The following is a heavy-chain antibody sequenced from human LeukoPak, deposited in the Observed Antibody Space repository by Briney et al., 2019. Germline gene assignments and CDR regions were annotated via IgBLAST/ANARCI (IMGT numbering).Heavy chain of an antibody. V-gene: IGHV4-61*01. Sequence: SETLSLTCTVSGGSVSSGSYYWSWIRQPPGKGLEWIGYIYYSVSTNYNPSLKSRVTISVDTSKNQFSLKLSSVTAADTAVYYCARGQRLGELSYDYWGQGTLVTVSS. CDR2: IYYSVST. CDR1: GGSVSSGSYY. D-gene: IGHD3-16*02. J-gene: IGHJ4*02. CDR3: ARGQRLGELSYDY.